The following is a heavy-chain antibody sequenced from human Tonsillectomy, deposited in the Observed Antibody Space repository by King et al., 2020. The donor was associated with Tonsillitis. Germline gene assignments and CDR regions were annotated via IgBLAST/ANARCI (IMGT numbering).Heavy chain of an antibody. V-gene: IGHV2-26*01. CDR1: GFSLSNGGMG. CDR2: IFSNDEK. Sequence: VTLKESGPVLVKPTETLTLTCTVSGFSLSNGGMGVSWIRQPPGKALEWLAHIFSNDEKLYTTSLKSRLTISKDTSKSQVVLTMTNVDPVDTATYYFARTRGYVILTGYYPDVWGQGTTVTVSS. CDR3: ARTRGYVILTGYYPDV. D-gene: IGHD3-9*01. J-gene: IGHJ6*02.